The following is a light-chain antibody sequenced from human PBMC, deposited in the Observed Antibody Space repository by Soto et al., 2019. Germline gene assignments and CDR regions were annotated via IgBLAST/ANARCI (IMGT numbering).Light chain of an antibody. J-gene: IGLJ1*01. CDR1: SSDVGGYNY. V-gene: IGLV2-14*01. Sequence: QSALTQPASVSGSPGQSITISCTGTSSDVGGYNYVSWYQQHPGKAPKLMIYDVSNRPSGVSNRFSGSKSGNTASLTISGLQDEDEADYYCSSYTSSSTPVFGTGTKVTVL. CDR2: DVS. CDR3: SSYTSSSTPV.